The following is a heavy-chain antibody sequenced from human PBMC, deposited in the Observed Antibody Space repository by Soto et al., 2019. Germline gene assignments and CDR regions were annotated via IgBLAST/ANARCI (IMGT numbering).Heavy chain of an antibody. V-gene: IGHV3-33*01. CDR1: GFTFSSYG. CDR3: ARSSEYYDILTTLDY. CDR2: IWYDGSNK. D-gene: IGHD3-9*01. Sequence: PGGSLRLSCAASGFTFSSYGMHWVRQAPGKGLEWVAVIWYDGSNKYYADSVKGRFTISRDNSKNTLYLQMNSPRAEDTAVYYYARSSEYYDILTTLDYWGQGTLVNVSS. J-gene: IGHJ4*02.